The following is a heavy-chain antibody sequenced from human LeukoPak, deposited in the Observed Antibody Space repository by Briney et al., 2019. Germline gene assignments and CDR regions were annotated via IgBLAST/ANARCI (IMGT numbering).Heavy chain of an antibody. CDR3: AGEEEGGTFDY. J-gene: IGHJ4*02. D-gene: IGHD3-16*01. CDR1: GYAFTSYY. V-gene: IGHV1-46*01. Sequence: GASVKVSCKASGYAFTSYYMHWVRQAPGQGLEWMGIIKPNNYYTNYAQKFQGRVTMTRDTSTSTVYMELSSLRSEDTAVYFCAGEEEGGTFDYWGQGTLVTVSS. CDR2: IKPNNYYT.